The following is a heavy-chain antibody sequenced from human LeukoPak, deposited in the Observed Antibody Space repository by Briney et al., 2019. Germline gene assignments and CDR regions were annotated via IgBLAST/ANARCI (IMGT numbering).Heavy chain of an antibody. CDR1: GGSISSHY. Sequence: PSETLSLTCTVSGGSISSHYWSWIRQPPGKGLEWIGYIYYSGSTNYNPSLKSRVTISVDTSKNQFSLKLSSVTAADTAVYYCARVRSGWYLGYFDYWGQGTLVTVSS. J-gene: IGHJ4*02. CDR2: IYYSGST. CDR3: ARVRSGWYLGYFDY. V-gene: IGHV4-59*11. D-gene: IGHD6-19*01.